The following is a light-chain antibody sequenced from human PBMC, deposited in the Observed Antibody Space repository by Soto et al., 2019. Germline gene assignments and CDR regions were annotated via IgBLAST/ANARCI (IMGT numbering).Light chain of an antibody. CDR1: KLGDKY. CDR3: QAWDSSTX. Sequence: SYELTQPPSVSVSPGQTASITCSGDKLGDKYACWYQQKPGQSPVLVIYQDSKRPSGIPERFSGSNSGNTATLTISGTQAMDEADYYCQAWDSSTXFGTGXKLTVL. J-gene: IGLJ1*01. CDR2: QDS. V-gene: IGLV3-1*01.